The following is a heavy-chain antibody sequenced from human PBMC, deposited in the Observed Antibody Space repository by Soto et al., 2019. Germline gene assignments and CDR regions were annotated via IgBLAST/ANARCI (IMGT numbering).Heavy chain of an antibody. Sequence: SDTLSLTCTVPGGSVSDYFWNWIRQPAGKGLEWIGRFYINGNTNYNPSLKSRVTLSVDTSQNQFSLKLTSVTAADTAVYYWAREFYSGSGTYYAHFDSWGQGTLVTVSS. CDR1: GGSVSDYF. CDR3: AREFYSGSGTYYAHFDS. V-gene: IGHV4-4*07. CDR2: FYINGNT. J-gene: IGHJ4*02. D-gene: IGHD3-10*01.